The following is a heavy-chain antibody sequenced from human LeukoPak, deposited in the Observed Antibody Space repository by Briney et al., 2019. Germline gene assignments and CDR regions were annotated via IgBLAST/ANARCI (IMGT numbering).Heavy chain of an antibody. D-gene: IGHD4-17*01. J-gene: IGHJ3*02. V-gene: IGHV4-38-2*02. Sequence: SETLSLTCTVSGYSISRDYYWGWIRPPPGKGLEWIGSIYHSGRTYYNPSLNSRITISVDTSKNQFSLRLSSVTAPDTGMYYCARYGALHDAFDIWGKGTMVTVPS. CDR3: ARYGALHDAFDI. CDR2: IYHSGRT. CDR1: GYSISRDYY.